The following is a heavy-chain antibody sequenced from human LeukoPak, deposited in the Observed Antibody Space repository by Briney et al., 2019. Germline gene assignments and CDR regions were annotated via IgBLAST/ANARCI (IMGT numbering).Heavy chain of an antibody. J-gene: IGHJ3*02. Sequence: SETLSLTCTVSGGSISSYYWSWIRQPPGEGLEWIGYIYYSGSTNYNPSLKSRVTISVDTSKNQFSLKLSSVTAADTAVYYCATSRFLEWLSPRSDAFDIWGQGTMVTVSS. D-gene: IGHD3-3*01. V-gene: IGHV4-59*01. CDR3: ATSRFLEWLSPRSDAFDI. CDR1: GGSISSYY. CDR2: IYYSGST.